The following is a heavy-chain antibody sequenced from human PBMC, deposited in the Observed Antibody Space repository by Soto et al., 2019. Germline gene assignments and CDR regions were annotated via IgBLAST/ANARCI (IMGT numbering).Heavy chain of an antibody. J-gene: IGHJ6*02. Sequence: SETLSLTCTVAGGSISSGDYHWTCIRQFPGKGLEWIGAIYDSASTYYNPSLVSRLTISVDTSKNKFSLKLTSVTAADTAVYYCARDSRTTSGGMDVWGQGTTVTVSS. V-gene: IGHV4-30-4*01. CDR2: IYDSAST. CDR3: ARDSRTTSGGMDV. CDR1: GGSISSGDYH.